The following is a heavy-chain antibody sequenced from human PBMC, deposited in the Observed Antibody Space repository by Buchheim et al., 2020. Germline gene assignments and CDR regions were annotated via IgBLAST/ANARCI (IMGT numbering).Heavy chain of an antibody. V-gene: IGHV3-48*01. Sequence: EVQLVESGGGLVQPGGSLRLSCAASGFTFSSYSMNWVRQAPGKGLEWVSFISSSSSTIYYADSVKGRFPISSDNAQNSLYLQMNSLKAEGTAVYYCARNLNYDSSGEYVEFPPGFNYGGQGTL. CDR2: ISSSSSTI. CDR1: GFTFSSYS. CDR3: ARNLNYDSSGEYVEFPPGFNY. D-gene: IGHD3-22*01. J-gene: IGHJ4*02.